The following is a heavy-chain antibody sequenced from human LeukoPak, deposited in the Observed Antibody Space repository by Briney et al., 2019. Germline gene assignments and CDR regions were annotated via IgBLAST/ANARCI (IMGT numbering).Heavy chain of an antibody. Sequence: GGSLRLSCAASGFTVSSNYMSWVRQAPGKGLEWVSVIYSGGSTYYADSVKGRFTTSRDNSKNTLYLQMNSLRAEDTAAYYCARITIVRGVYQFDPWGQGTLVTVSS. V-gene: IGHV3-53*01. D-gene: IGHD3-10*01. CDR3: ARITIVRGVYQFDP. CDR2: IYSGGST. CDR1: GFTVSSNY. J-gene: IGHJ5*02.